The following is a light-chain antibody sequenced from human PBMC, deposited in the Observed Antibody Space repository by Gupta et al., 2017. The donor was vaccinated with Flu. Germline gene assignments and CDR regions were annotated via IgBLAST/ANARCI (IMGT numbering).Light chain of an antibody. V-gene: IGKV3-20*01. CDR1: QSVSSSY. CDR3: QQHGSSPSYS. Sequence: EIVLTQSPGTLSLSPGERATLSCRASQSVSSSYLAWYQQKPGQAPRLLIYGASSRATGIPDRFSGSGCGTDFTLTISRREPEDFAVYYCQQHGSSPSYSFGQGTKLEIK. J-gene: IGKJ2*03. CDR2: GAS.